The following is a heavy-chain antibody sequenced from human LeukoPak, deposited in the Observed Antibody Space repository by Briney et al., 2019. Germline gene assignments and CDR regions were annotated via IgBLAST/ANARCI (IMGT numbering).Heavy chain of an antibody. CDR3: ARVLVFNWFDP. CDR1: GYTLNELS. CDR2: FDPEDGEP. V-gene: IGHV1-24*01. D-gene: IGHD3-10*01. J-gene: IGHJ5*02. Sequence: ASVKVSCKVSGYTLNELSVHWVRQAPGKGLEWMGGFDPEDGEPIYAHQFQGRVTLTEDTSSDTAYMEMNNLRSEDTAVYYCARVLVFNWFDPWGQGTLVTVSS.